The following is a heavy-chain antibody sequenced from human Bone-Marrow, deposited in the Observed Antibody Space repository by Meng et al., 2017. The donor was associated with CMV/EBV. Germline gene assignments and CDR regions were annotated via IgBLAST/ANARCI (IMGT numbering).Heavy chain of an antibody. D-gene: IGHD1-7*01. CDR1: GGSISSSSYY. J-gene: IGHJ4*02. Sequence: QLQLQESGPGLVKPSETLSLTCTVSGGSISSSSYYWGWIRQPPGKGLEWIGSIYYSGSTYYNPSLKSRVTISVDTSKNQFSLKLSSVTAADTAVYYCARSNWNYGIDYWGQGTLVTVSS. CDR2: IYYSGST. CDR3: ARSNWNYGIDY. V-gene: IGHV4-39*07.